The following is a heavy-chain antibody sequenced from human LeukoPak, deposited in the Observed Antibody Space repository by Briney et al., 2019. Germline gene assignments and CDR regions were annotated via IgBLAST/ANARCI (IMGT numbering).Heavy chain of an antibody. D-gene: IGHD3-3*01. V-gene: IGHV4-39*07. CDR2: IYYSGST. J-gene: IGHJ5*02. CDR3: ARDVSRIWSGFIMHWFDP. CDR1: GGSISSSSYY. Sequence: PSETLSLTCTVSGGSISSSSYYWGWIRQPPGKGLEWIGSIYYSGSTYYNPSLKSRVTISVDTSKNQFSLKLSSVTAADTAVYYCARDVSRIWSGFIMHWFDPWGQGTLVTVSS.